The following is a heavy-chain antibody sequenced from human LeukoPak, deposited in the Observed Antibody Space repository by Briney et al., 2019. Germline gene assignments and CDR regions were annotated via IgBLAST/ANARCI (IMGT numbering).Heavy chain of an antibody. V-gene: IGHV3-23*01. J-gene: IGHJ4*02. D-gene: IGHD2-2*01. Sequence: PGGSLRLSCAASGFTFSSYAMSWVRQAPGKGLEWVSAISGSGGSTYYADSVKGRFTISRDNSKNTLYLQMNSLRAEDTAVYYCAKDVGDIVVVPAANLDYWGQGTLVTVSS. CDR2: ISGSGGST. CDR1: GFTFSSYA. CDR3: AKDVGDIVVVPAANLDY.